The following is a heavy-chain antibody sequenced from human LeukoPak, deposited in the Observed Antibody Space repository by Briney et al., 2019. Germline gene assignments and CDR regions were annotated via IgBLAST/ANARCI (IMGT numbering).Heavy chain of an antibody. Sequence: TGRSLRLSCAVSEFTFTSYWMSWVRQAPGKGLEWVANINQDGSEKYYVDSVKGRFTISRDNAKNSLFLQMNSLRAEDTAVYYCARARNCDYWGQGTLVTVSS. V-gene: IGHV3-7*05. CDR2: INQDGSEK. CDR3: ARARNCDY. J-gene: IGHJ4*02. D-gene: IGHD1-7*01. CDR1: EFTFTSYW.